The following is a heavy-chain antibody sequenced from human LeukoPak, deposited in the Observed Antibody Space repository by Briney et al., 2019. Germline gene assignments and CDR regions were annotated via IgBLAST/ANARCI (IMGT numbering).Heavy chain of an antibody. CDR1: GYTFTSYD. D-gene: IGHD3-10*01. J-gene: IGHJ3*01. CDR3: ARPTGGAFDV. CDR2: MNPNSGNT. V-gene: IGHV1-8*01. Sequence: GASVKVSCTASGYTFTSYDISWVRQATGPGLEWMGWMNPNSGNTGFAQKFQGRVTMTRNTSISTAYMDLSSLRSEDTAVYSCARPTGGAFDVWGQGTMVTVPS.